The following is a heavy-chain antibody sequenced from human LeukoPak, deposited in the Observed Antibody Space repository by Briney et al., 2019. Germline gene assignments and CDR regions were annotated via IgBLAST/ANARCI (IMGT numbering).Heavy chain of an antibody. CDR3: AKGALEWLLGIDY. D-gene: IGHD3-3*01. V-gene: IGHV3-30*18. CDR1: GFTFSSYG. CDR2: ISYDGSNK. J-gene: IGHJ4*02. Sequence: GGSLRLSCAASGFTFSSYGMHWVRQDPGKGLEWVAVISYDGSNKYYPDSVKGRFTISRDNSKNTLYLQMNSLRAEDTAVYYCAKGALEWLLGIDYWGQGTLVTVSS.